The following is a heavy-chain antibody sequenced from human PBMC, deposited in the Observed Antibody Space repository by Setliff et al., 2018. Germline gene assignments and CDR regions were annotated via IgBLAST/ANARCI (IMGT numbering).Heavy chain of an antibody. CDR2: INHSGST. J-gene: IGHJ6*04. CDR1: GGSFSGYY. CDR3: ARGGERYYSAS. Sequence: PSETLSLTCAVYGGSFSGYYWSWIRQPPGKGLEWIGEINHSGSTNYNPSLKSRVTISVDTSKNQFSLKLSSVTAADTAVYYCARGGERYYSASWGKGTTVTVSS. D-gene: IGHD3-10*01. V-gene: IGHV4-34*01.